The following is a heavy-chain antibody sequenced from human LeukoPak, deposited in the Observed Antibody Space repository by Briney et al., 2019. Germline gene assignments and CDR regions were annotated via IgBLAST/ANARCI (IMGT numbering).Heavy chain of an antibody. CDR3: AKDLDTAMEVDY. Sequence: GRSLRLSCAASGFTFSNYGMHWVRQAPGKGLEWVAVIWYDGSNKYYVDSVKGRFTISRDNSKNTLYLQMNSLRAEDTAMYYCAKDLDTAMEVDYWGQGTLVTVSS. CDR2: IWYDGSNK. V-gene: IGHV3-33*06. CDR1: GFTFSNYG. J-gene: IGHJ4*02. D-gene: IGHD5-18*01.